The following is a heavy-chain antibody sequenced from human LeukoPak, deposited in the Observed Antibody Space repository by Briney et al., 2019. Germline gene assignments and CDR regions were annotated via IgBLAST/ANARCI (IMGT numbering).Heavy chain of an antibody. CDR2: INHRGGT. CDR3: ARGPSVAVAGSHLDY. V-gene: IGHV4-34*01. J-gene: IGHJ4*02. Sequence: SETLSLTCAVYGGSFSGYYWSWIRQPPGKGLEWIGEINHRGGTNYNPSLKSRVTMSVDTSNDQFSHKLSSATAADTAVYYCARGPSVAVAGSHLDYWGQGALATVSS. D-gene: IGHD6-19*01. CDR1: GGSFSGYY.